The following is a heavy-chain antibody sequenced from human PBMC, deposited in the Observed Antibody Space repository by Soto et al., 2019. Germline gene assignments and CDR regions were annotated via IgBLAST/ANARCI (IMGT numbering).Heavy chain of an antibody. V-gene: IGHV4-31*03. CDR3: ARGGYYYENSGQNVYDY. Sequence: SETLSLTCPVSGGSISSGGYYWSWIRQHPGKGLEWIGYIYYGGSTYYNPSLKSRATISGDTSKNQFSLKLSSVTAADTAVYYCARGGYYYENSGQNVYDYQDPGILVTVSS. J-gene: IGHJ4*01. CDR1: GGSISSGGYY. D-gene: IGHD3-22*01. CDR2: IYYGGST.